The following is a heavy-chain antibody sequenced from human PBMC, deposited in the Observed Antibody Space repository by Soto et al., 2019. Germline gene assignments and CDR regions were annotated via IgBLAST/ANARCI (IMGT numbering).Heavy chain of an antibody. CDR2: MNPNSGNT. Sequence: QVQLVQSGAEVKKPGASVKVSCRASGYTFTSYDINWVRQATGQGLEWMGWMNPNSGNTGSAQKFQGRVTMTRDTSTNTAYMELSSLSSDDTAVYYCARMHYYDSSYSPNWFDPWGQGTLVTVSS. D-gene: IGHD3-22*01. CDR1: GYTFTSYD. V-gene: IGHV1-8*01. CDR3: ARMHYYDSSYSPNWFDP. J-gene: IGHJ5*02.